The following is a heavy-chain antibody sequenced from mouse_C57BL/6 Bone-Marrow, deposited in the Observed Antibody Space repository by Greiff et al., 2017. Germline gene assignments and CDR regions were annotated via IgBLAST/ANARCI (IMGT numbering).Heavy chain of an antibody. CDR2: INPYNGGT. J-gene: IGHJ3*01. CDR1: GYTFTDYY. V-gene: IGHV1-19*01. Sequence: EVKLQESGPVLVKPGASVKMSCKASGYTFTDYYMNWVKQSHGKSLEWIGVINPYNGGTSYNQKFKGKATLTVDKSSSTAYMELNSLTSEDSAVYYCASTAQATSWFAYWGQGTLVTVSA. CDR3: ASTAQATSWFAY. D-gene: IGHD3-2*02.